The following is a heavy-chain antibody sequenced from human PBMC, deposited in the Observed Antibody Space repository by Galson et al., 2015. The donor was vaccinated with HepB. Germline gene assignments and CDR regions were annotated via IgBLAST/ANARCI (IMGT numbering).Heavy chain of an antibody. D-gene: IGHD3-16*01. CDR3: AKGAMLGETPHYFDY. CDR2: ISGSADRT. CDR1: GFTFSRYT. Sequence: SLRLSCAASGFTFSRYTMGWVRQAPGKGLQWVSAISGSADRTYYADSVKGRFTMARDMSKNRVFLQMNSLTVEDTAVYNCAKGAMLGETPHYFDYLGQGTLVTVS. J-gene: IGHJ4*02. V-gene: IGHV3-23*01.